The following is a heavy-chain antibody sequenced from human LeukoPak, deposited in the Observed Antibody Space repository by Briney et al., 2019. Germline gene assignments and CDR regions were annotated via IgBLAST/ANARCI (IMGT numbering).Heavy chain of an antibody. CDR1: GFTFSNYA. CDR2: ISGGSSTI. Sequence: AGGSLRLSCAASGFTFSNYAMGWVRQAPGKGLEWVSYISGGSSTIYYADSVKGRFTISRDNAQNSLYLQMNSLRDEDTAVYYCARRGYFDFWGQGTLVTVSS. J-gene: IGHJ4*02. CDR3: ARRGYFDF. V-gene: IGHV3-48*02. D-gene: IGHD5-12*01.